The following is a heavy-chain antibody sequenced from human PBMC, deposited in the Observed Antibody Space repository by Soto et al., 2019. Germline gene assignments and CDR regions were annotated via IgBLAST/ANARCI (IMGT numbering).Heavy chain of an antibody. V-gene: IGHV4-34*01. CDR1: GGSFSGYY. Sequence: SETLSLTCAVYGGSFSGYYWSWIRQPPGKGLEWIGEINHSGSTNYNPSLKSRVTISVDTSKNQFSLKLSSVTAADTAVYYCANAPYCSSTSCPLDYWGQGTLVTVSS. CDR3: ANAPYCSSTSCPLDY. D-gene: IGHD2-2*01. CDR2: INHSGST. J-gene: IGHJ4*02.